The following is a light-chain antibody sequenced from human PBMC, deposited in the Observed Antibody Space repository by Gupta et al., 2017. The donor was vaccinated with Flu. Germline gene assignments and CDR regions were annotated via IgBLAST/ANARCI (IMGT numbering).Light chain of an antibody. V-gene: IGLV1-44*01. J-gene: IGLJ3*02. CDR2: SNN. CDR3: ATWDDSLTAWV. CDR1: SANIGSNP. Sequence: RVTISCSGRSANIGSNPVNWYQQLPGTAPKLLIHSNNQRPSGVPDRFSGARSGTAASLAISGLQSDDEAVYYCATWDDSLTAWVLGGGTTLTVL.